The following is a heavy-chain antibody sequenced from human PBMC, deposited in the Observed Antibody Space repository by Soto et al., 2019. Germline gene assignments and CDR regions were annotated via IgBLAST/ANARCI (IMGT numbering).Heavy chain of an antibody. D-gene: IGHD4-17*01. CDR2: IIPIFGTA. J-gene: IGHJ6*02. Sequence: SVKVSCKASGGTFSSYAISWVRQAPGQGLEWMGGIIPIFGTANYAQKFQGRVTITADESTSTAYMELSSLRSEDTAVYYCAREVTNDYYYYGMDVWGQGTTVTVSS. CDR1: GGTFSSYA. V-gene: IGHV1-69*13. CDR3: AREVTNDYYYYGMDV.